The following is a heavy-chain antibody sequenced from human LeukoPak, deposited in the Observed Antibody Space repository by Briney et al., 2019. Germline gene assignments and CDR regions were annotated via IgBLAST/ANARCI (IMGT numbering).Heavy chain of an antibody. CDR2: IYYSGST. J-gene: IGHJ4*02. V-gene: IGHV4-61*05. CDR3: ARAVDSSSWHPFDY. D-gene: IGHD6-13*01. CDR1: GVSISSSSYY. Sequence: NSSETLSLTCTVSGVSISSSSYYWGWIRQPPGKGLEWIGYIYYSGSTNYNPSLKSRVTISVDTSKNQFSLKLSSVTAADTAVYYCARAVDSSSWHPFDYWGQGTLVTVSS.